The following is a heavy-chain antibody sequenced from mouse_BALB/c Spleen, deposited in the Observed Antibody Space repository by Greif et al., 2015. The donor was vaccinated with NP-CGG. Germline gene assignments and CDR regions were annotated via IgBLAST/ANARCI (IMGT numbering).Heavy chain of an antibody. J-gene: IGHJ4*01. D-gene: IGHD2-1*01. V-gene: IGHV1-67*01. CDR3: ARLGNYGNPYYDAMDY. CDR1: GYTFTDYA. CDR2: ISTYNGNT. Sequence: VKLMDPGPEVVRPGVSVKISCKGSGYTFTDYAMHWVKQSHAKSLEWIGVISTYNGNTNYNQKFKGKATMTVDKSSSTAYMELARLTSEDSAIYYCARLGNYGNPYYDAMDYWGQGTSVTVS.